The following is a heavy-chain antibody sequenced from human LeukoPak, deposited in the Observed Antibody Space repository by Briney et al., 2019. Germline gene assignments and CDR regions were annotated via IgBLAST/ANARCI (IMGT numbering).Heavy chain of an antibody. D-gene: IGHD6-19*01. Sequence: SETLSLTCTVSGGSISSGSYYWSWIRQPAGKGLEWIGRIYTSGSTNYNPSLKSRVTISVDTSKNQFSLKLSSVTAADTAVYYCASSSSGWSEFDPWGQGTLVTVSS. V-gene: IGHV4-61*02. CDR3: ASSSSGWSEFDP. J-gene: IGHJ5*02. CDR2: IYTSGST. CDR1: GGSISSGSYY.